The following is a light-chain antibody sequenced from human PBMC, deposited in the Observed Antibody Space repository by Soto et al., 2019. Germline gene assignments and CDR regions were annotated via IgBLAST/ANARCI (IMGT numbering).Light chain of an antibody. CDR2: DAS. Sequence: IVLTQSPATLSLSPGERATLSCRASQSVSSYLAWYQQKPGQAPRLLIYDASNRATGIPARFSGSGSGTAFTLTISSLEPEDFAVYYCQQRSNWPPVTFGQGTKVEIK. V-gene: IGKV3-11*01. CDR1: QSVSSY. CDR3: QQRSNWPPVT. J-gene: IGKJ1*01.